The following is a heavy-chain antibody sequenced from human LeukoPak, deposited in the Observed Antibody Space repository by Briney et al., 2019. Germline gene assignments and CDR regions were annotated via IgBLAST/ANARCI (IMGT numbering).Heavy chain of an antibody. CDR3: ARGAASFSWFDP. CDR1: GGTFSSYA. CDR2: IIPIFGIA. Sequence: SVKVSCTASGGTFSSYAISWVRQAPGQGLEWMGRIIPIFGIANYAQKFQGRVTITADKSTSTAYMELSSLRSEDTAVYYCARGAASFSWFDPWGQGTLVTVSS. V-gene: IGHV1-69*04. D-gene: IGHD2-15*01. J-gene: IGHJ5*02.